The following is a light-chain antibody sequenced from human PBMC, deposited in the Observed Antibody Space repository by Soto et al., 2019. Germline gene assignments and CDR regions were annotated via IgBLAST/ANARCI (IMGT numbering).Light chain of an antibody. V-gene: IGLV2-14*01. CDR3: SSYTSSGTYV. J-gene: IGLJ1*01. CDR1: SSDVGGYNY. CDR2: EVS. Sequence: QSALTQPASVSGSPEQSITISCTGTSSDVGGYNYVSWYQKYPGKAPKLMIYEVSNRPSGVSSRISGSRSGNTASLTISGLQAEDEGDYFCSSYTSSGTYVFGSGTKLTVL.